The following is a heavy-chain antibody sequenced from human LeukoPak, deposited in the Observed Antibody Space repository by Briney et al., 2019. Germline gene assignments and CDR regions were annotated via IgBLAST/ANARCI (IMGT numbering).Heavy chain of an antibody. D-gene: IGHD1-14*01. V-gene: IGHV4-59*12. CDR3: ARAPTSNRRTYYMDV. J-gene: IGHJ6*03. CDR2: IYYSGST. CDR1: GDSISSYY. Sequence: KPSETLSLTCTVSGDSISSYYWSWIRQPPGKGLEWIGYIYYSGSTYYNPSLKSRVTISVDRSKNRFSLKLSSVTAADTAVYYCARAPTSNRRTYYMDVWGKGTTVTVSS.